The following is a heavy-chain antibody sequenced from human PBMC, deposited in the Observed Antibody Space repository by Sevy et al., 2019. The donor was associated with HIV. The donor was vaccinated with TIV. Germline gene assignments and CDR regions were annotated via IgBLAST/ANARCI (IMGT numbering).Heavy chain of an antibody. Sequence: GGSLRLSCAASGFTFSSYAMSWVRQAPGKGLERVSAISGNGGSTYYADSVKGRFTISRDNSKDTLYLQMNSLRAEDTAVYYCAKGARCSGGRCHSRGAFDIWGQGTMVTVSS. CDR1: GFTFSSYA. CDR2: ISGNGGST. V-gene: IGHV3-23*01. J-gene: IGHJ3*02. D-gene: IGHD2-15*01. CDR3: AKGARCSGGRCHSRGAFDI.